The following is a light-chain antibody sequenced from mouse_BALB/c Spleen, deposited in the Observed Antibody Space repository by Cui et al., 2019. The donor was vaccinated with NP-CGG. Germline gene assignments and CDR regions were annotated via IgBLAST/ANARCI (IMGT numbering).Light chain of an antibody. CDR2: GTN. J-gene: IGLJ1*01. V-gene: IGLV1*01. Sequence: QAVVTQESALTTSPGEIVTLTCRSSTGAVTTSNYPNWVQEKPDHLFTGLIGGTNNRVPGVPARFSGSLIGDKAALTITGAQTEDEAIYFCALWYSNHWVFGGGTKLTVL. CDR3: ALWYSNHWV. CDR1: TGAVTTSNY.